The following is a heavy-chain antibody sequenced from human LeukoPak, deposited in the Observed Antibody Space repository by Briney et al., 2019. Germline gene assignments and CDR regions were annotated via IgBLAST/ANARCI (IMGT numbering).Heavy chain of an antibody. J-gene: IGHJ4*02. Sequence: PGGSLRLSCAASGFTFSSYSMNWVRQAPGKGLEWVSSISSSSSYIYYADSVKGRFTISRDNAKNSLYLQMNSLRAEDTAVYYCARDPISTTGEGYFDYWGQGTLVTVSS. D-gene: IGHD7-27*01. CDR2: ISSSSSYI. CDR3: ARDPISTTGEGYFDY. CDR1: GFTFSSYS. V-gene: IGHV3-21*01.